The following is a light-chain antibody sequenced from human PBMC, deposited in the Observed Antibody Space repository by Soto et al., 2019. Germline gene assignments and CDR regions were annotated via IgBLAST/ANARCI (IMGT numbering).Light chain of an antibody. J-gene: IGKJ1*01. V-gene: IGKV3-15*01. CDR2: DVS. CDR1: QSVSSN. Sequence: EIVMTQSPATLSVSPGESATLSCRASQSVSSNLAWHQQKPGQAPRLLIYDVSNRATGIPARFSGSGSGTEFTLTISSLQSEDFAVYYCQQYNNWPQTFGQGTKVDIK. CDR3: QQYNNWPQT.